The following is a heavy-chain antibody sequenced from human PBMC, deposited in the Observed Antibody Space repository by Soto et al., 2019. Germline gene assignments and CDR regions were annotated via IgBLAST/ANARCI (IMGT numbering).Heavy chain of an antibody. CDR1: GGSISGYY. D-gene: IGHD3-3*02. CDR3: ARSAFSGAWLEFDH. V-gene: IGHV4-59*01. Sequence: SETLSLTCIVSGGSISGYYWSWIRQPPGTGLEWIGDIHYSGSTSYNPSLRSRVTISVDTSKNQFSLKLNSVTAADTAVYYCARSAFSGAWLEFDHWGQGILVTVSS. CDR2: IHYSGST. J-gene: IGHJ4*02.